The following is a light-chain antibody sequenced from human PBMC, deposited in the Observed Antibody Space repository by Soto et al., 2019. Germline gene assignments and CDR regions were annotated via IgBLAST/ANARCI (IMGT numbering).Light chain of an antibody. CDR3: KPYNMLPRYT. CDR2: SAS. Sequence: EIVMTQSPATLSVSPGERVTLSCRASQSVGINLAWHQQKPGQAPRLLIYSASTMAPGILARLSGGGSGTQFTPAICRLQSEHFSGYYGKPYNMLPRYTFGKGTPLQIK. CDR1: QSVGIN. J-gene: IGKJ2*01. V-gene: IGKV3-15*01.